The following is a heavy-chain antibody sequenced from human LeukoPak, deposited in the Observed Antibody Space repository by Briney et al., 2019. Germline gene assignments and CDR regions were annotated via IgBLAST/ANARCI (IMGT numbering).Heavy chain of an antibody. V-gene: IGHV4-39*01. CDR1: GGSISSSSYS. CDR2: IYYSGTT. CDR3: ARLRFDFWSGYTHPYFDY. D-gene: IGHD3-3*01. J-gene: IGHJ4*02. Sequence: SETLSLTCTVPGGSISSSSYSWGWIRQPPGKGLEWIGSIYYSGTTYYNPSLKSRVTISVDTSKIQFSLKLSSVAATDTAVYFCARLRFDFWSGYTHPYFDYWGQGTLVTVSS.